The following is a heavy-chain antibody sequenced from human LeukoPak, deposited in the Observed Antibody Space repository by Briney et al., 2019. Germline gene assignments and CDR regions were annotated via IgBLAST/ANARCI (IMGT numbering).Heavy chain of an antibody. Sequence: LPGGSLRLSCAASGFTFSSYEMNWVRQAPGKGLEWVSYISSSGSTIYYANSVKGRFTISRDNAKNSLYLQMNSLRAEDTAVYYCARGVYYGAGDYWGQGTLVTVSS. CDR1: GFTFSSYE. CDR3: ARGVYYGAGDY. V-gene: IGHV3-48*03. CDR2: ISSSGSTI. D-gene: IGHD4/OR15-4a*01. J-gene: IGHJ4*02.